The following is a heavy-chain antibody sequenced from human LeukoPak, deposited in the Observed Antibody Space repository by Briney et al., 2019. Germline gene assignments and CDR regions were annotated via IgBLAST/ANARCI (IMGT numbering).Heavy chain of an antibody. CDR2: INHSGST. D-gene: IGHD6-13*01. CDR3: AISGYSSSWLNY. CDR1: GGSFSGYY. V-gene: IGHV4-34*01. J-gene: IGHJ4*02. Sequence: PSETLSLTCAVYGGSFSGYYWSWIRQPPGKGLEWIGEINHSGSTNYNPSLKSRVTISVDTSKNQFSLKLSSATAADTAVYYCAISGYSSSWLNYWGQGTLVTVSS.